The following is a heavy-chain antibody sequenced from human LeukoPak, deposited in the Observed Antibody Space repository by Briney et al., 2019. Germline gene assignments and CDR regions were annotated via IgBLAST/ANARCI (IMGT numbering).Heavy chain of an antibody. J-gene: IGHJ6*03. CDR2: ISSSGSTI. V-gene: IGHV3-48*04. D-gene: IGHD1-7*01. CDR3: ARVPFTVLELELLYYYYYMDV. Sequence: HPGGSLRLSCAASGFTFSSYSMNWVRQAPGKGLEWVSYISSSGSTIYYADSVKGRFTISRDNAKNSLYLQMNSLRAEDTAVYYCARVPFTVLELELLYYYYYMDVWGKGTTVTVSS. CDR1: GFTFSSYS.